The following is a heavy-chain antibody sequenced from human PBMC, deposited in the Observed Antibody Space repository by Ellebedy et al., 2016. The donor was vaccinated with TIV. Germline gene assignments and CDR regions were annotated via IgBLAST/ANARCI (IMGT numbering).Heavy chain of an antibody. J-gene: IGHJ4*02. CDR2: ISYDGSNK. D-gene: IGHD3-9*01. Sequence: GESLKISXAASGFTFSSYAMHWVRQAPGKGLEWVAVISYDGSNKYYPGSVKGRFTISRENAKNSLYLQMNSLRAGDTAVYYCARGLYFDWLVDYWGQGTLVTVSS. V-gene: IGHV3-30*14. CDR1: GFTFSSYA. CDR3: ARGLYFDWLVDY.